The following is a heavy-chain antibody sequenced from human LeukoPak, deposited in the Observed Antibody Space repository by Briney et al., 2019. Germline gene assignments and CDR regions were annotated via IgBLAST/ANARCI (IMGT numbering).Heavy chain of an antibody. CDR1: GFTFSTYA. CDR3: ARARSSYGYGDAFDI. D-gene: IGHD5-18*01. Sequence: SLRLSCEASGFTFSTYAMHWVRQAPGKGLEWVAVISYDGSSKYYADSVKGRFTISRDNSKNTLYLQMNSLRAEDTAVYYCARARSSYGYGDAFDIWGQGTMVTVSS. V-gene: IGHV3-30*04. J-gene: IGHJ3*02. CDR2: ISYDGSSK.